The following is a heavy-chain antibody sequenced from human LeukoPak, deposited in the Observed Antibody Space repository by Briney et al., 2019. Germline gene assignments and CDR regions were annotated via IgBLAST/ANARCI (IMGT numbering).Heavy chain of an antibody. CDR3: AEWQLVGPYYYYYGMDV. D-gene: IGHD6-6*01. CDR2: ISGSGGRT. CDR1: GFTFSSYA. V-gene: IGHV3-23*01. Sequence: GGSLRLSCAASGFTFSSYAMSWVSQAPGKGLEWVSTISGSGGRTYYADSVKGRFTISRDNSKNTLYLQMNSLRVEDTAVYYCAEWQLVGPYYYYYGMDVWGQGTTVTVSS. J-gene: IGHJ6*02.